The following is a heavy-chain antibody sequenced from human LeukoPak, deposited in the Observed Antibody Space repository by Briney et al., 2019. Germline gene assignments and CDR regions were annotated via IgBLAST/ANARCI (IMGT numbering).Heavy chain of an antibody. CDR1: GGSISNSSYY. D-gene: IGHD1-26*01. CDR3: ARRNGSYYGH. J-gene: IGHJ4*02. Sequence: SETLSLTCTVSGGSISNSSYYWGWIRQPPGRGLEWIGSIYYSGSTYYNPSLKSRVTISVDTSKNQFSLKVRSVTAADTAVYYCARRNGSYYGHWGQGTLVTVSS. CDR2: IYYSGST. V-gene: IGHV4-39*07.